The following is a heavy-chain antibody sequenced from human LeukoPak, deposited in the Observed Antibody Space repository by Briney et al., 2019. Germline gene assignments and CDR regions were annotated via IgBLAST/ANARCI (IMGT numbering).Heavy chain of an antibody. D-gene: IGHD3-10*01. J-gene: IGHJ5*02. Sequence: SETLSLTCAVYGGSFSGYYWSWIRQPPGKGLEWIGEINHSGSTNYNPSLKSRVTISVDTSKNQFSLKLSSVPAADTAVYYCARTKTYYYGSGSYPPKYNWFDPWGQGTLVTVSS. CDR1: GGSFSGYY. CDR2: INHSGST. CDR3: ARTKTYYYGSGSYPPKYNWFDP. V-gene: IGHV4-34*01.